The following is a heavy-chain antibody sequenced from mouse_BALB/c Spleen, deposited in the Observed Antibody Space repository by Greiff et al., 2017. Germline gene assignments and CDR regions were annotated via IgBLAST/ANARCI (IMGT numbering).Heavy chain of an antibody. Sequence: VKLQESGAELMKPGASVKISCKATGYTFSSYWIEWVKQRPGHGLEWIGEILPGSGSTNYNEKFKGKATFTADTSSNTAYMQLSSLTSEDSAVYYCARSGGNYVWFAYWGQGTLVTVSA. D-gene: IGHD2-1*01. J-gene: IGHJ3*01. CDR1: GYTFSSYW. CDR2: ILPGSGST. V-gene: IGHV1-9*01. CDR3: ARSGGNYVWFAY.